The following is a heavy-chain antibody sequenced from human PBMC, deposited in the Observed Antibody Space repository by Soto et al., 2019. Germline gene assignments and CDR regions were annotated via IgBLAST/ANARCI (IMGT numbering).Heavy chain of an antibody. Sequence: GGSLRLSCAASGFTFSSYAMSWVRQAPGKGLEWVGRIKSKTDGGTTDYAAPVKGSFTISRDDSKNKLYLQMNSLKTEDTAVYYCTTDSPGYYYDGSGYPDAFDIWGQGTMVTVSS. V-gene: IGHV3-15*01. CDR3: TTDSPGYYYDGSGYPDAFDI. CDR1: GFTFSSYA. D-gene: IGHD3-22*01. CDR2: IKSKTDGGTT. J-gene: IGHJ3*02.